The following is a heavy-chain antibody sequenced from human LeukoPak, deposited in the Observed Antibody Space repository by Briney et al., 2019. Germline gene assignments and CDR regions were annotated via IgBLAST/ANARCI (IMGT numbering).Heavy chain of an antibody. J-gene: IGHJ4*02. V-gene: IGHV4-4*02. CDR1: GGSISSSNW. CDR2: IYHSGST. CDR3: ARAAVAGPIDY. D-gene: IGHD6-19*01. Sequence: SETLSLTCAVSGGSISSSNWWSWVRQPPGKGLEWIGEIYHSGSTNYNPSLKSRVTISVDTSKNQFSLKLSSVTAADTAVYYCARAAVAGPIDYWGQGTLVTVSS.